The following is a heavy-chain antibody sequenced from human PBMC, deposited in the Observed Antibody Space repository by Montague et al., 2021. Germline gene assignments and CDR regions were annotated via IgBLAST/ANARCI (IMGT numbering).Heavy chain of an antibody. CDR2: MFYGGAT. CDR1: SGSIFHAH. J-gene: IGHJ5*02. CDR3: AKQDYVVSGSSYKGFDP. Sequence: SETLSLTCTVSSGSIFHAHWSWVRQPPGKGLEWLGSMFYGGATSNNPSLQSRVTISLDTSTNQFSLKLSFVTAADTAVYYCAKQDYVVSGSSYKGFDPWGQGILVTVSS. V-gene: IGHV4-59*08. D-gene: IGHD3-10*01.